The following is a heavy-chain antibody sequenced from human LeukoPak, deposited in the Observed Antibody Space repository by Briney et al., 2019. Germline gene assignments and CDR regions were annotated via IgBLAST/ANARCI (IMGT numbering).Heavy chain of an antibody. CDR3: AKEGDFYDILTDY. V-gene: IGHV3-30*18. CDR2: ISFDGSKT. J-gene: IGHJ4*02. CDR1: GFTFRDYG. Sequence: GGSLRLSCAASGFTFRDYGMHWVRQTPGKELEWVAAISFDGSKTVYADSVKGRFTISRDNSKNTLYLQMNSLRAEDTAVYYCAKEGDFYDILTDYWGQGTLVTVSS. D-gene: IGHD3-9*01.